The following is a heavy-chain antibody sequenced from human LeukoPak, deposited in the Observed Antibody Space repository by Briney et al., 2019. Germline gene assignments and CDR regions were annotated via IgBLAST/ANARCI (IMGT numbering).Heavy chain of an antibody. D-gene: IGHD3-10*01. CDR2: INHSGSP. J-gene: IGHJ6*02. V-gene: IGHV4-34*01. CDR3: ARWESYYGSGSYFMLDV. CDR1: GGSFSGYY. Sequence: KSSQTLSLTCAVYGGSFSGYYWSWIRQPPGKELGWIGEINHSGSPNYNPSLKSRVTISVGTSKNQFSLKLSSVTAADTAVYYCARWESYYGSGSYFMLDVWGQGTTVTVSS.